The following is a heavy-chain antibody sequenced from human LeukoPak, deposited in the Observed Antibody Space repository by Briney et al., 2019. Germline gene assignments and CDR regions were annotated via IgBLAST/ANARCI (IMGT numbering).Heavy chain of an antibody. CDR3: ARGGVGAPYYYYYYYMDV. CDR1: GGSISSYY. Sequence: WETLSLTCTVSGGSISSYYWSWIRQPPGKGLEWIGHIYYSGSTNYNPSLKSRVTISVDTSKNQFSLKLSSVTAADTAVYYCARGGVGAPYYYYYYYMDVWGKGTTVTVSS. CDR2: IYYSGST. V-gene: IGHV4-59*01. D-gene: IGHD1-26*01. J-gene: IGHJ6*03.